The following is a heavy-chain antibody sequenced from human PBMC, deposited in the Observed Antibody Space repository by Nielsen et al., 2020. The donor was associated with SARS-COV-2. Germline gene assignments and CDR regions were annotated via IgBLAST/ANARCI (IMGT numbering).Heavy chain of an antibody. J-gene: IGHJ6*04. CDR1: GFTFSSYS. V-gene: IGHV3-21*01. Sequence: GESLKISCAASGFTFSSYSMNWVRQAPGKGLEWVSSISSSSSYIYYADSVKGRFTISRDNAKNSLYLQMNSLRAEDTAVYYCARGRIEYYYYYGMDVWGKGTTVTVSS. CDR3: ARGRIEYYYYYGMDV. CDR2: ISSSSSYI.